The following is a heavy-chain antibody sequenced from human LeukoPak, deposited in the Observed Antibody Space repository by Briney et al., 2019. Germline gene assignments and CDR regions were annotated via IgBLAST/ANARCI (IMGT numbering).Heavy chain of an antibody. CDR3: STVNNDREGYPVFWFDP. CDR1: GRTLSEVS. D-gene: IGHD3-22*01. CDR2: FDRQERKI. J-gene: IGHJ5*02. Sequence: ASVKLSCKVSGRTLSEVSLHWVRQSREKGLEWMGGFDRQERKIWYAQNFQGRVTMTEDTSTDTAFMKLNSLRSEDAAVYYCSTVNNDREGYPVFWFDPWGRGTQVTVSS. V-gene: IGHV1-24*01.